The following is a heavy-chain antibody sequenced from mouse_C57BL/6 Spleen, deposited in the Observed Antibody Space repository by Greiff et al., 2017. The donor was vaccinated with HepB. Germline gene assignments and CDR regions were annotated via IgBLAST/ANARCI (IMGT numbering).Heavy chain of an antibody. Sequence: QVQLQQSGAELVRPGTSVKVSCKASGYAFTNYLIEWVKQRPGQGLEWIGVINPGSGGTNYNEKFKGKATLTADKSSSTAYMQLSSLTSEASAVYFCARGGAVFDYWGQGTTLTVSS. V-gene: IGHV1-54*01. CDR3: ARGGAVFDY. CDR2: INPGSGGT. J-gene: IGHJ2*01. CDR1: GYAFTNYL.